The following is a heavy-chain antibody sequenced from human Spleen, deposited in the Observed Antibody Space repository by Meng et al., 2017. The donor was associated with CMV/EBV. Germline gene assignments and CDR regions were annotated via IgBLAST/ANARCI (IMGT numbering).Heavy chain of an antibody. V-gene: IGHV4-34*01. CDR1: GGSVSGYY. CDR2: INHSGST. D-gene: IGHD1-14*01. CDR3: ARSGRFDY. J-gene: IGHJ4*02. Sequence: QDQLQQVGDGLVKPSETLSLTCAVYGGSVSGYYWSWIRQPPGKGLEWIGEINHSGSTNYNPSLKSRVTISVDTSKNQFSLKLSSVTAADTAVYYCARSGRFDYWGQGTLVTVSS.